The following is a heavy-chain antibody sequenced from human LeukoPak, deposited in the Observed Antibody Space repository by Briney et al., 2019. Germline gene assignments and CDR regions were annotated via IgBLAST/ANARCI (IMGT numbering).Heavy chain of an antibody. V-gene: IGHV4-59*08. J-gene: IGHJ4*02. CDR1: GGSISSYY. Sequence: SETLSLTCTVSGGSISSYYWGWIRQPPGKGLEWIAYIYYSGSTNYNPSLKSRVTISVDTSKNQFSLKLNSVTAADTAVYYCARQPTVSPHFDYWGQGTLVTVSS. CDR3: ARQPTVSPHFDY. D-gene: IGHD4-17*01. CDR2: IYYSGST.